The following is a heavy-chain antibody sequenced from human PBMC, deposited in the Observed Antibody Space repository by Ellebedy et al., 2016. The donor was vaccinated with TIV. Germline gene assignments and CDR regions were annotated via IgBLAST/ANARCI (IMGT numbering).Heavy chain of an antibody. Sequence: GESLKIFCAASGFTFSSYWMSWVRQAPGKGLEWVANIKQDGSEKYYVDSVKGRFTISRDNAKNSLYLQMNSLRAEDTAVYYCARDRVPTYYYDSSGYSPWGQGTLVTVSS. V-gene: IGHV3-7*03. CDR2: IKQDGSEK. J-gene: IGHJ5*02. CDR3: ARDRVPTYYYDSSGYSP. D-gene: IGHD3-22*01. CDR1: GFTFSSYW.